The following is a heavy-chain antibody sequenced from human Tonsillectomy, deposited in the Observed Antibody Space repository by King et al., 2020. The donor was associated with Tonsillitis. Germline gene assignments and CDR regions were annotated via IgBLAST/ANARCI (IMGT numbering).Heavy chain of an antibody. CDR3: ARVSNYGYYSYYYYMDV. CDR1: GGSISSGGYY. D-gene: IGHD4-11*01. CDR2: IYYSGST. V-gene: IGHV4-31*03. Sequence: VQLQESGPGLVKPSQTLSLTCTVSGGSISSGGYYWSWIRQHPGKGLEWIGYIYYSGSTYYNPSLKSRVTISVDTSKNQFSLKLSSVTAADTAVYYCARVSNYGYYSYYYYMDVWGKGTTVTVSS. J-gene: IGHJ6*03.